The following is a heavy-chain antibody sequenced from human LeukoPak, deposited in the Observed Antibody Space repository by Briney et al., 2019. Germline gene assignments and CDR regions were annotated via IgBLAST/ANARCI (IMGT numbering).Heavy chain of an antibody. D-gene: IGHD6-13*01. Sequence: GGSLRLSCAASGFTFSSYAMSWVRQAPGKGLEWVSAISGSGSSTYYADSVKGRFTISRDNSKNTLYPQMNSLRAEDTAVYYCAKDLILGSGWSPFDYWGQGTLVTVSS. J-gene: IGHJ4*02. CDR2: ISGSGSST. CDR3: AKDLILGSGWSPFDY. CDR1: GFTFSSYA. V-gene: IGHV3-23*01.